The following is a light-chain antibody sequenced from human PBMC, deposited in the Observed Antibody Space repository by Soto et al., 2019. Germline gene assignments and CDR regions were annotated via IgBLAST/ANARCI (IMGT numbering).Light chain of an antibody. J-gene: IGKJ1*01. CDR3: QQYGSSGT. CDR2: DAS. V-gene: IGKV3-20*01. Sequence: ESVLTQSPSTLSLSPGERAPLSCRASQSVSSSYLAWYQQKPGQAPRLLIYDASNRATGIPDRFSGSGSGTDFTLTISRLEPEDFAVHYCQQYGSSGTFGQGTKVDI. CDR1: QSVSSSY.